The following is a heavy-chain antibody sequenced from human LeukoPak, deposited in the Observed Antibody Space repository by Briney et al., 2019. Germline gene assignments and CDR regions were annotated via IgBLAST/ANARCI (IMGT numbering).Heavy chain of an antibody. D-gene: IGHD1-7*01. V-gene: IGHV1-2*02. CDR2: INPNSGAT. CDR1: GYTLSDYY. CDR3: ARGVLRELRGFDY. Sequence: ASVKVSCKTSGYTLSDYYMHWVRQAPGQGLEWMGWINPNSGATTYAENFQGRVIMTRDTSINTAYMELTSLRSDDTALYFCARGVLRELRGFDYWGQGTLVTVSS. J-gene: IGHJ4*02.